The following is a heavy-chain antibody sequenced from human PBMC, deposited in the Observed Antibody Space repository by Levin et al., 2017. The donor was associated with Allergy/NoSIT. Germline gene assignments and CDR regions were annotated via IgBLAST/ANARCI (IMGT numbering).Heavy chain of an antibody. CDR1: GYTFTSYD. CDR3: ARGSGYDSSGYYWSTPTG. D-gene: IGHD3-22*01. V-gene: IGHV1-8*01. CDR2: MNPNSGNT. J-gene: IGHJ4*02. Sequence: ASVKVSCKASGYTFTSYDINWVRQATGQGLEWMGWMNPNSGNTGYAQKFQGRVTMTRNTSISTAYMELSSLRSEDTAVYYCARGSGYDSSGYYWSTPTGWGQGTLVTVSS.